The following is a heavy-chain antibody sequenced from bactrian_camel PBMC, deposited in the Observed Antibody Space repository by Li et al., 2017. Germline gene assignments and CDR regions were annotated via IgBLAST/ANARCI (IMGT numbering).Heavy chain of an antibody. Sequence: WSLELSCAISGYEYRRNCLGWFFEAPGKEREGVAAIDTAGAPTYTYAVAGRFTISRDNAKNTLSLQLNSLKTEDTAMYYCARYVTLATIGLGYWGQGTQVTVS. V-gene: IGHV3S1*01. J-gene: IGHJ6*01. D-gene: IGHD4*01. CDR3: ARYVTLATIGLGY. CDR2: IDTAGAP. CDR1: GYEYRRNC.